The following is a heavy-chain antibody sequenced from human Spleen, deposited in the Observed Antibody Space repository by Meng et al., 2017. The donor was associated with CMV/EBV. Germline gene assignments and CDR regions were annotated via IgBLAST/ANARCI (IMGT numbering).Heavy chain of an antibody. V-gene: IGHV3-48*03. CDR1: GFSFSIYS. J-gene: IGHJ6*02. CDR3: ASSESPGDYYYGMDV. Sequence: GESLKISCAASGFSFSIYSMHWVRQAPGKGLEWVSYISSSGSTIYYADSVKGRFTISRDNAKNSLYLQMNSLRAEDTAVYYCASSESPGDYYYGMDVWGQGTTVTVSS. CDR2: ISSSGSTI. D-gene: IGHD3-10*01.